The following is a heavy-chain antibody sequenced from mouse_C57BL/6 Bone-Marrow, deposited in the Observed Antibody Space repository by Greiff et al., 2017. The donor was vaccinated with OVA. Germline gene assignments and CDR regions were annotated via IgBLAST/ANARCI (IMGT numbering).Heavy chain of an antibody. J-gene: IGHJ1*03. CDR1: GFTFNTYA. V-gene: IGHV10-3*01. CDR2: IRSKSSNYAT. Sequence: EVMLVESGGGLVQPKGSLKLSCAASGFTFNTYAMHWVRQAPGKGLEWVARIRSKSSNYATYYADSVKDRFTISRDDSQSMLYLQMNNLKTEDSAMYYCVRDRIYYDYEDWYFDVWGTGTTVTVSS. D-gene: IGHD2-4*01. CDR3: VRDRIYYDYEDWYFDV.